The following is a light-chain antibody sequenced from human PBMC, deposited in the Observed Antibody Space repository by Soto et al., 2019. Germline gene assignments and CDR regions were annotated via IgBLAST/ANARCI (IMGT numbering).Light chain of an antibody. CDR2: DVN. CDR1: SSDVGSYNY. Sequence: QSALTQPRSVSGSPGQSVTLSCTGTSSDVGSYNYVSWYQQHPGKAPKLMIDDVNKRPSGVPDRFSGSKSGNTASLTISGLQAEDEGDFYCCSYAGNGAWVFGGGTKLTVL. CDR3: CSYAGNGAWV. V-gene: IGLV2-11*01. J-gene: IGLJ3*02.